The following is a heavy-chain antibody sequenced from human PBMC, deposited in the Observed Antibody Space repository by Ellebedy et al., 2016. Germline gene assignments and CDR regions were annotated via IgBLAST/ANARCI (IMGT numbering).Heavy chain of an antibody. CDR2: ISSSGSTI. CDR1: GFTFSDYY. D-gene: IGHD2-15*01. V-gene: IGHV3-11*01. Sequence: GESLKISCAASGFTFSDYYMSWIRQAPGKGLEWVSYISSSGSTIYYADSVKGRFTISRDNAKNSLYLQMNSLRAEDTAVYYCARALSQRYCSGGSCYSDYYYYGMDVWGQGTTVTVSS. J-gene: IGHJ6*02. CDR3: ARALSQRYCSGGSCYSDYYYYGMDV.